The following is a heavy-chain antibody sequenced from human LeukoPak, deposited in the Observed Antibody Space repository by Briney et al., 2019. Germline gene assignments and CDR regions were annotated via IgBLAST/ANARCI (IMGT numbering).Heavy chain of an antibody. V-gene: IGHV1-69*04. CDR3: ARVRAPCGGDCNDAFDI. Sequence: EASVKVSCKASGGTFSSYAISWVRQAPGQGLEWMGRIIPILGIANYAQKFQGRVTITADKSTSTAYMELSSLRSEDTAVYYCARVRAPCGGDCNDAFDIWGQGTMVTVSS. CDR2: IIPILGIA. CDR1: GGTFSSYA. D-gene: IGHD2-21*02. J-gene: IGHJ3*02.